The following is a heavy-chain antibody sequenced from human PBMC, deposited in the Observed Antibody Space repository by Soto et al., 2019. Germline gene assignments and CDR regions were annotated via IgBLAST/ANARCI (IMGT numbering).Heavy chain of an antibody. J-gene: IGHJ4*02. Sequence: GGSLRLSCVGSGFIFEDFAMNWVRQVPGKGLEWVSGISWNSATLAYADSVKGRFIVSRDNAKNILYLQMNSLRPEDAALYYCAKDVGSYYYDTSAYLYDYWGQGTLVTVSS. V-gene: IGHV3-9*01. CDR1: GFIFEDFA. CDR3: AKDVGSYYYDTSAYLYDY. D-gene: IGHD3-22*01. CDR2: ISWNSATL.